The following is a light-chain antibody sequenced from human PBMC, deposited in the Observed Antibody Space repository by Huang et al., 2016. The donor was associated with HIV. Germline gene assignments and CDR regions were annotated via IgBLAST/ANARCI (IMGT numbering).Light chain of an antibody. J-gene: IGKJ3*01. Sequence: DIQLTQSPLSLSASVGDTVTITCQASQDISNYLNWYQEKPGSAPKFLIYDASNLEAGVPSRFSGSGSGTHFTFTISTLQPEDIGTYYCQHYGDLPFTFGPGTKVDLK. CDR3: QHYGDLPFT. CDR1: QDISNY. CDR2: DAS. V-gene: IGKV1-33*01.